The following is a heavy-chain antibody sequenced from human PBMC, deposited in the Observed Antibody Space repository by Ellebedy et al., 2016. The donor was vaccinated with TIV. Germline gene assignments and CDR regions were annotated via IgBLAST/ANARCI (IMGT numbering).Heavy chain of an antibody. J-gene: IGHJ4*02. CDR3: ARGGIYVPFDY. Sequence: PSETLSLTCAASGFIFSDHYMDWVRQAPGKGLEWVGRSRNKANSPATEYAASVTGRFTISRDDSENSLYLQMNSLKTEDTAVYYCARGGIYVPFDYWGQGTLVTVSS. CDR1: GFIFSDHY. CDR2: SRNKANSPAT. D-gene: IGHD1-26*01. V-gene: IGHV3-72*01.